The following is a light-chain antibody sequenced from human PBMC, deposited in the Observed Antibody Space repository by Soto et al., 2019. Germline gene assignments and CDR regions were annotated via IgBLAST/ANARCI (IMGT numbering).Light chain of an antibody. J-gene: IGLJ2*01. V-gene: IGLV2-14*01. CDR2: AVS. CDR1: NSDVGGYNY. CDR3: SSYTSRSTLMV. Sequence: QSALTQPASVSGSPGQSITISCTGTNSDVGGYNYVSWYQQHPGKAPKVMVYAVSYRPTGVSNRFSGSKSGNTASLTISGLRNEDEADYYCSSYTSRSTLMVFGGGTKLTVL.